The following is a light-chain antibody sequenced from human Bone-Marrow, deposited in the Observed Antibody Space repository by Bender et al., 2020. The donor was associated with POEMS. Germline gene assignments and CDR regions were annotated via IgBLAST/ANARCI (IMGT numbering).Light chain of an antibody. V-gene: IGLV2-23*02. CDR1: SSDVGY. Sequence: QSALTQPASVSGSPGQSITISCTGSSSDVGYVSWYQQHPGKAPKLMISEVTKRPSGISNRFSGSKSDNTASLTISGLQAEDEADYYCCSHAGGGILLFGGGTKLTVL. CDR2: EVT. CDR3: CSHAGGGILL. J-gene: IGLJ3*02.